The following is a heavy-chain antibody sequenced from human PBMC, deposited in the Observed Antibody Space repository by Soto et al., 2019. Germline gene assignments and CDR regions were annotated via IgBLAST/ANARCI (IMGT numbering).Heavy chain of an antibody. V-gene: IGHV1-69*13. D-gene: IGHD5-12*01. CDR1: GYTFTNYY. Sequence: ASVKVSCKTSGYTFTNYYINWVRQAPGQGLEWMGGIIPIFGTPQYAQKFQDRLTITADESTRTAYMELSSLTSEDTAMYYCATNGGTDGYNFDYWGQGTLVTAPQ. J-gene: IGHJ4*02. CDR2: IIPIFGTP. CDR3: ATNGGTDGYNFDY.